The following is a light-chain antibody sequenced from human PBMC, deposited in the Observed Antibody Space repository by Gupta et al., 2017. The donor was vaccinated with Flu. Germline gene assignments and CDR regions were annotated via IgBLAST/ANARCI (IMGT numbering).Light chain of an antibody. CDR3: QKYCVSPPYS. CDR1: QSIRSNA. CDR2: GAA. J-gene: IGKJ2*03. Sequence: ALPQSPGTLSLSPGERAALSCRASQSIRSNALAWYQQKPGQAPRLLIYGAASRATGIPDRFSGSGSGTDFTLTITRREPEECAVYYCQKYCVSPPYSCGQGTRLEIK. V-gene: IGKV3-20*01.